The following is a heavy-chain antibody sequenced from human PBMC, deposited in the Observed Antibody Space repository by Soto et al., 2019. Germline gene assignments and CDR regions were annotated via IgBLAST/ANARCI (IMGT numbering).Heavy chain of an antibody. V-gene: IGHV1-18*01. CDR1: GYTFTSYG. Sequence: QVQLVQSGAEVKKPGASVKLSCKASGYTFTSYGISWVRQAPGQGREWMGWTSAYIANTNYAQKLQGRVTMTTDTSTSTAYMELRSLTSDDTAVYSCARSSMVRDLLVDSWGQGTLVTVSS. J-gene: IGHJ4*02. CDR2: TSAYIANT. D-gene: IGHD3-10*01. CDR3: ARSSMVRDLLVDS.